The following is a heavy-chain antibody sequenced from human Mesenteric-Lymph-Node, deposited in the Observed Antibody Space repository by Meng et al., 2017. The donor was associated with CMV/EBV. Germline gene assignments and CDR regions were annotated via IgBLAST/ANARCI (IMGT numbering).Heavy chain of an antibody. D-gene: IGHD3-10*01. V-gene: IGHV3-66*01. CDR1: GFNVSDKC. J-gene: IGHJ4*02. Sequence: EVDLLESGVELAQPGVSLSLSCAASGFNVSDKCMSWVRQAPGKGLEWVCIIYSGNNNYYIDSVKDRFTVSRDNSKNTMYLQMNSLRVEDTAVYYCTGDSVSNPNLDYWGQGTLVTVSS. CDR2: IYSGNNN. CDR3: TGDSVSNPNLDY.